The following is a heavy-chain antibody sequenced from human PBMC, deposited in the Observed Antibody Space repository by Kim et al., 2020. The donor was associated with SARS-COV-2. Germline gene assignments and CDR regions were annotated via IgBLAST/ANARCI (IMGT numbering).Heavy chain of an antibody. Sequence: SETLSLTCAVSGGPLTTVDGGAIRGYSYNWIRQPPGKPLEWIGYIYYTGDINYNPSLESRVTISLDTSKNQFSLRLTSVTAADTAIYFCARGSFWPYTNYWYERPLAFWSRGTLVTVSS. J-gene: IGHJ4*02. V-gene: IGHV4-61*08. CDR1: GGPLTTVDGGAIRGYS. CDR2: IYYTGDI. CDR3: ARGSFWPYTNYWYERPLAF. D-gene: IGHD1-1*01.